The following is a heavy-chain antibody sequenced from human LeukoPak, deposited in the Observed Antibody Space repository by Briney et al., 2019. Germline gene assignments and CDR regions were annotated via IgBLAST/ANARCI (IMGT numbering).Heavy chain of an antibody. Sequence: APVKVSCKASVCTFTSYAISWVRQAPGQGLEWMGGIIPIFGTANYAQKFQGRVTITADESTSTAYMELSSLRSEDTAVYYCARGTLHYDFWSGYHYYYYGMDVWGQGTTVTVSS. V-gene: IGHV1-69*13. CDR1: VCTFTSYA. D-gene: IGHD3-3*01. CDR3: ARGTLHYDFWSGYHYYYYGMDV. J-gene: IGHJ6*02. CDR2: IIPIFGTA.